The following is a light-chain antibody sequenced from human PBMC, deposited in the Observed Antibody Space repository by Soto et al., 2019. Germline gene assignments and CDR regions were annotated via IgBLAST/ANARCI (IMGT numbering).Light chain of an antibody. CDR3: ETWDFNTRV. CDR1: SGHSGNI. V-gene: IGLV4-60*02. Sequence: QPVLTQSSSASSSLGSSVKLTCTLSSGHSGNILAWHQQQPGKAPRYLMKVEGSGIYNKGSGAPDRSSGSSPGADHYLTIPNIQFEDEADYYCETWDFNTRVFGGETKLTVL. CDR2: VEGSGIY. J-gene: IGLJ3*02.